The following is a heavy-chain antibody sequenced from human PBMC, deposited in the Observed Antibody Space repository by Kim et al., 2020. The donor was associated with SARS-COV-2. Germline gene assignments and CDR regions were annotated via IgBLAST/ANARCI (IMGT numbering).Heavy chain of an antibody. V-gene: IGHV3-13*01. CDR1: GFTFSSYD. CDR2: IGTAGDT. Sequence: GGSLRLSCAASGFTFSSYDMHWVRQATGKGLEWVSAIGTAGDTYYPGSVKGRFTISRENAKNSLYLQMNSLRAGDTAVYYCARDLYYYGSGSNYTKDYYYGMDVWGQGTTVTVSS. D-gene: IGHD3-10*01. CDR3: ARDLYYYGSGSNYTKDYYYGMDV. J-gene: IGHJ6*02.